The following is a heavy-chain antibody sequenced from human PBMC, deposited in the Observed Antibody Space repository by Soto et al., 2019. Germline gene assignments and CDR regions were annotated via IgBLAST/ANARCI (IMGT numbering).Heavy chain of an antibody. V-gene: IGHV2-5*01. D-gene: IGHD5-18*01. CDR1: GFSLSTSGVG. J-gene: IGHJ6*02. Sequence: QSGPTLVNPTQTLTLTCTFSGFSLSTSGVGVGWIRQPPGKALEWLALIYWNDDKRYSPSLKSRLTITKDTSKNQVVLTMTNMDPVDTATYYCARIRIQLWPNYYYYGMDVWGQGTTVTVSS. CDR3: ARIRIQLWPNYYYYGMDV. CDR2: IYWNDDK.